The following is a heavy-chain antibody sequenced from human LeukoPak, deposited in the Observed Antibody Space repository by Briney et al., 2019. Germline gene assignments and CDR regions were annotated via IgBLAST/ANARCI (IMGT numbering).Heavy chain of an antibody. J-gene: IGHJ4*02. V-gene: IGHV1-69*13. CDR3: ARVIGYSGYETFDY. Sequence: ASVKVSCKASGGTFSSYAISWVRQAPGQGLEWMGGIIPIFGTANYAQTFQGRVTITADEPTSTAYMELSSLRSEDTAVYYCARVIGYSGYETFDYWGQGTLVTVSS. CDR1: GGTFSSYA. CDR2: IIPIFGTA. D-gene: IGHD5-12*01.